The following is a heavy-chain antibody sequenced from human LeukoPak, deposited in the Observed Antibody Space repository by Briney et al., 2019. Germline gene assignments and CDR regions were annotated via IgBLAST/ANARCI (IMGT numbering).Heavy chain of an antibody. CDR3: ARVYILTGYYFFDS. CDR1: GYTFTNYG. CDR2: ISADNGNT. Sequence: WASVKVSCKASGYTFTNYGISWVRQAPGQGLEWMGWISADNGNTYYTQNFQGRVSMTTDTSTSTAYMEVRSLRSDDTAVFYCARVYILTGYYFFDSWGQGTLVTVSS. V-gene: IGHV1-18*01. J-gene: IGHJ4*02. D-gene: IGHD3-9*01.